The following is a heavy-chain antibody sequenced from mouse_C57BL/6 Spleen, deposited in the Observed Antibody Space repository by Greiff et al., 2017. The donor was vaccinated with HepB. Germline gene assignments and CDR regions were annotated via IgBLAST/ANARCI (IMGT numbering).Heavy chain of an antibody. CDR1: GYTFTSYW. Sequence: QVQLKQPGAELVKPGASVKLSCKASGYTFTSYWMQWVKQRPGQGLEWIGEIDPSDSYTNYNQKFKGKATLTVDTSSSTAYMQLSSLTSEDSAVYYCARRGNYGSSSYYFDYWGQGTTLTVSS. J-gene: IGHJ2*01. CDR2: IDPSDSYT. D-gene: IGHD1-1*01. CDR3: ARRGNYGSSSYYFDY. V-gene: IGHV1-50*01.